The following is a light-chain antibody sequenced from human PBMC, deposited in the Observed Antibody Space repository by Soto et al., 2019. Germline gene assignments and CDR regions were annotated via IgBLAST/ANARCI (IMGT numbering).Light chain of an antibody. Sequence: EIVMTQSPATLSVSPGERATLSCRASQGVTTNLAWYQQKPGQAPRLLIYGASTRATGIPARFSGSGSGTKFTLTISSLQSEDFAVYYCQQYNTWPLTFGGGTKVEIK. J-gene: IGKJ4*01. CDR2: GAS. CDR3: QQYNTWPLT. CDR1: QGVTTN. V-gene: IGKV3-15*01.